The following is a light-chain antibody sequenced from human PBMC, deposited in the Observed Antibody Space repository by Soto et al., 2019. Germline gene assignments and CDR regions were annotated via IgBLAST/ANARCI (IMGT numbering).Light chain of an antibody. V-gene: IGKV4-1*01. CDR3: QQYYTART. J-gene: IGKJ1*01. CDR1: QSVLYRSINKNY. CDR2: WAS. Sequence: DIVMTQSPESLAVSLGERATINCRSSQSVLYRSINKNYLAWYQQKPGQPPKLLIYWASARESGVPDRFTGSGSGTDFTLTISSLQAEDVAVYYCQQYYTARTFGQGTKVDIK.